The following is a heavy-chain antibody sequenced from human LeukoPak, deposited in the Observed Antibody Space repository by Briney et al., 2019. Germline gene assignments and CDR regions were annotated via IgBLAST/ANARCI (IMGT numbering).Heavy chain of an antibody. CDR3: ARPPLYGDYVHY. Sequence: GGSLRLSCAASGFTFSSYAMHWVRQAPGKGLEWVANIKQGGSEKYYVDSVKGRFTISRDNAKNSLYLQMNSLRAEDTAVYYCARPPLYGDYVHYWGQGTLVTVSS. D-gene: IGHD4-17*01. V-gene: IGHV3-7*01. CDR2: IKQGGSEK. J-gene: IGHJ4*02. CDR1: GFTFSSYA.